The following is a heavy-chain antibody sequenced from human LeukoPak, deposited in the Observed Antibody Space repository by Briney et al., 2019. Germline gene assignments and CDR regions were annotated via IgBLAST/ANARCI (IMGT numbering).Heavy chain of an antibody. J-gene: IGHJ4*02. Sequence: KSGGSLRLSCAASGFTFSSYSMNWVRRAPGKGLEWVSSISSGSSYIYYADSVKGRFTISRDSAKDSLYLQMNSLRAEDTAVYFCARDYKGLSEYWGQGTLVTVSS. D-gene: IGHD1-1*01. CDR3: ARDYKGLSEY. CDR1: GFTFSSYS. V-gene: IGHV3-21*01. CDR2: ISSGSSYI.